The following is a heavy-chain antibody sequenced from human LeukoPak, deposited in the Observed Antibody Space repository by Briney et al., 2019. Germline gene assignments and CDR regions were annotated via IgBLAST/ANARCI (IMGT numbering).Heavy chain of an antibody. CDR3: AKDQGDSGGLDY. V-gene: IGHV3-30*02. D-gene: IGHD2-15*01. CDR1: GITFSSYG. Sequence: GGSLRLSCAASGITFSSYGMHWVRQAPDKGLEWVAFIRHEGNNKYYADSVKGRFTISRDNSKNTLYLQMNSLRAEDTAVYYCAKDQGDSGGLDYWGQGTLVTVSS. J-gene: IGHJ4*02. CDR2: IRHEGNNK.